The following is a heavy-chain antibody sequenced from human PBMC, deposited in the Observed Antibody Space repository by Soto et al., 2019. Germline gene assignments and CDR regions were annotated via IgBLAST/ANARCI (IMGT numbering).Heavy chain of an antibody. CDR3: AFLIVVLRAVPLDH. CDR1: GFAFRSYA. D-gene: IGHD2-21*01. CDR2: ISGRDSST. V-gene: IGHV3-23*01. J-gene: IGHJ4*02. Sequence: LRLSCAASGFAFRSYAMSWARRAPGKGLEWVSGISGRDSSTYYADSVKGRFTISRDNSKNTLYLQMNSLRSDDSAVYYCAFLIVVLRAVPLDHWGQGTLVTVSS.